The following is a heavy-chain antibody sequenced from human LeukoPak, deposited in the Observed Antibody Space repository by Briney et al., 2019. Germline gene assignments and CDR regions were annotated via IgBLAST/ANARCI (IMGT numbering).Heavy chain of an antibody. CDR3: ARDKGAVGY. Sequence: PGGSLRLSCAASGLTFSRYWMSWVRRAPGKGLEWVANINEGGSETYYVDSVKGRFTISRDNAKNSLYLQMNSLRAEDTAVYYCARDKGAVGYWGQGTLVTVSS. J-gene: IGHJ4*02. V-gene: IGHV3-7*01. CDR1: GLTFSRYW. D-gene: IGHD1-26*01. CDR2: INEGGSET.